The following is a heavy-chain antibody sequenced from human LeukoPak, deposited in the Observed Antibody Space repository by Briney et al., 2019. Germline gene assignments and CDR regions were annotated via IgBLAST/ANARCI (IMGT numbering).Heavy chain of an antibody. Sequence: GGSLRLSCAASGFTFRNYAMSWVRQAPGKGLEWVSAISGSGDNTYYGNSVKGRFTISRDNSKNTLSLQMNSLRAEDTAVYYCAKDRFQSKVRGIDYWGQGTLVTVSS. J-gene: IGHJ4*02. D-gene: IGHD2-21*01. CDR3: AKDRFQSKVRGIDY. V-gene: IGHV3-23*01. CDR2: ISGSGDNT. CDR1: GFTFRNYA.